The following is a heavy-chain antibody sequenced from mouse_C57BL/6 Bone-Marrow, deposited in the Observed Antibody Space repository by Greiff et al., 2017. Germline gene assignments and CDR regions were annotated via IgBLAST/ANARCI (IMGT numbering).Heavy chain of an antibody. V-gene: IGHV3-6*01. CDR1: GYSITCGYY. CDR2: ISYDGSN. D-gene: IGHD5-5*01. Sequence: EVQLVESGPGLVKPSQSLSLTCSVTGYSITCGYYWNWIRQFPGNNLEWMGFISYDGSNTYNPSINNRISITCDTSKSQLFLKLNSVTTEDTATYYCARELPAWFAYWGQGTLVTVSA. J-gene: IGHJ3*01. CDR3: ARELPAWFAY.